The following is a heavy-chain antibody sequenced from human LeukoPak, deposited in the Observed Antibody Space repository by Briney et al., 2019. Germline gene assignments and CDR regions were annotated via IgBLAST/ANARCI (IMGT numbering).Heavy chain of an antibody. J-gene: IGHJ6*03. CDR1: GGSISSSSYY. CDR2: IYYSGST. CDR3: AREDYYYMDV. Sequence: PSETLSLTCTVSGGSISSSSYYWGWIRQPPGKGLGWIGSIYYSGSTYYNPSLKSRVTISVDTSKNQFSLKLSSVTAADTAVYYCAREDYYYMDVWGKGTTVTVSS. V-gene: IGHV4-39*07.